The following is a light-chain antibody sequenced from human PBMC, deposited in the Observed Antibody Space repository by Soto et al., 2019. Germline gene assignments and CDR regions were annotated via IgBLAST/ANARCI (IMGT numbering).Light chain of an antibody. V-gene: IGKV1-8*01. CDR2: SAS. J-gene: IGKJ1*01. Sequence: AIRMTQPPSSFSASTGDRVPITCRASQDINTYLAWYQQKPGKAPKLLIYSASTLQSGVPSRFSGSGSGTDFTLTISCLQSEDFATYYCQQYYSYPRTFGQGTKVDNK. CDR3: QQYYSYPRT. CDR1: QDINTY.